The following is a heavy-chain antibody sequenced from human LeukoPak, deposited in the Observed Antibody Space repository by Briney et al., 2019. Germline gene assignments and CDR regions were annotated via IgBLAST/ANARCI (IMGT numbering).Heavy chain of an antibody. CDR2: IWYDGSNK. CDR3: AREPVPDSGIYTVPFDY. V-gene: IGHV3-33*01. Sequence: GGSLRLSCAASGFTFNKYGMHWVRQAPGKGLEWVAVIWYDGSNKYYADSVKGRFTISRDNSKNTLYLQMNSLRAEDTAVYYCAREPVPDSGIYTVPFDYWGQGTLVTVSS. CDR1: GFTFNKYG. J-gene: IGHJ4*02. D-gene: IGHD3-10*01.